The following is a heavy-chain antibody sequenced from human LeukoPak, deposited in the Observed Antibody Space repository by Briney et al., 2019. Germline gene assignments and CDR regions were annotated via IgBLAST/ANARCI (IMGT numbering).Heavy chain of an antibody. V-gene: IGHV1-18*01. CDR1: GYTFTSYG. CDR2: ISAYNGNT. Sequence: AASVKVSCKASGYTFTSYGISWVRQAPGQGLEWMGWISAYNGNTNYAQKLQGRVTMTTDTSTSTAYMEPRSLRSDDTAVYYCARDGEAEMATPFDYWGQGTLVTVSS. J-gene: IGHJ4*02. D-gene: IGHD5-24*01. CDR3: ARDGEAEMATPFDY.